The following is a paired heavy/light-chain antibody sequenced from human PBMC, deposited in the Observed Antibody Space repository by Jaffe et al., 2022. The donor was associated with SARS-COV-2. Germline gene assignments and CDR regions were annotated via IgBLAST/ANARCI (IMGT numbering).Light chain of an antibody. CDR1: ESLVYINGITY. V-gene: IGKV2-30*01. CDR2: KLT. CDR3: MQGTHWPNT. Sequence: DVVMTQSPLSLPVTLGQPASISCRSSESLVYINGITYLSWFQQRPGQSPRRLLYKLTKRDSGVPDRFSGSGSGTDFTLKISRVEAEDAGIYYCMQGTHWPNTFGQGTKVEIK. J-gene: IGKJ1*01.
Heavy chain of an antibody. CDR2: IRPDTGDT. CDR1: GYTFTSYG. Sequence: QVQLLQSGAEVKKPGASVNVSCQASGYTFTSYGIFWVRQAPGQGLEWMGWIRPDTGDTNYAQRFQGRVTMTTDTSTTTAYMELRNLRSDDTAVFYCATDLNGDYCYWGQGTLVTVSS. CDR3: ATDLNGDYCY. V-gene: IGHV1-18*01. J-gene: IGHJ4*02. D-gene: IGHD4-17*01.